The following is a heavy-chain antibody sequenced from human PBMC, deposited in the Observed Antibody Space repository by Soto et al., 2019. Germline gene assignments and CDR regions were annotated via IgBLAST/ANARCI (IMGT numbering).Heavy chain of an antibody. Sequence: QVQLVQSGAEVKKPGSSVKVSCKASGGTFSSYAISWVRQAPGQGLEWMGGIIPIFGTANYAQKFQGRVTXTXXXSXSXAXXXLSSLRSEDXXVXXXXXXXXXXXXXXXTRGPYYXYXXDVWGQXTTVT. V-gene: IGHV1-69*01. CDR1: GGTFSSYA. J-gene: IGHJ6*02. CDR3: XXXXXXXXXXXXTRGPYYXYXXDV. CDR2: IIPIFGTA.